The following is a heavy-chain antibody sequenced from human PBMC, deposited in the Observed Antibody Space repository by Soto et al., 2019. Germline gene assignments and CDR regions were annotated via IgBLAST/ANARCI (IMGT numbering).Heavy chain of an antibody. D-gene: IGHD4-17*01. J-gene: IGHJ4*02. CDR3: ARGLYGGNFDY. CDR2: IHHSGTT. Sequence: PSETLSLTCVVSDSSINGNYYLLWIRQPPGKGLEWIGAIHHSGTTYYTPSLKSRVTISMDTSKNHFSLRLTSVTAADTAKYYCARGLYGGNFDYWGQGTPVTVSS. CDR1: DSSINGNYY. V-gene: IGHV4-38-2*01.